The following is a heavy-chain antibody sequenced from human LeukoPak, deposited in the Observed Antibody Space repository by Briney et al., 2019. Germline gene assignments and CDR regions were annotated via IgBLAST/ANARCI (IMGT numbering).Heavy chain of an antibody. V-gene: IGHV6-1*01. D-gene: IGHD6-19*01. J-gene: IGHJ4*02. CDR1: GDSVSSNSAA. CDR3: ARDLEYSSGWYKFPPYYFDY. CDR2: TYYRSKWYN. Sequence: SQTLSLTCAISGDSVSSNSAAWNWIRQSPSRGLEWLGRTYYRSKWYNDYAVSVKSRITINPDTSKNQFSLQLNSVTPEGTAVYYCARDLEYSSGWYKFPPYYFDYWGQGTLVTVSS.